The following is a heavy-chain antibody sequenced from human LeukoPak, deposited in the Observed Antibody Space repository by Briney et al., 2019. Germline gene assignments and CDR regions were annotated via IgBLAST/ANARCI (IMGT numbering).Heavy chain of an antibody. V-gene: IGHV3-7*03. D-gene: IGHD4-17*01. CDR2: IKQDGSEK. J-gene: IGHJ4*02. Sequence: GSLRLSCATSGFTFSSHWMSWVRQAPGKGLEWVANIKQDGSEKYYVDSVKGRFTISRDNAKNSLYLQMNSLRAEDTAVYFCARGQTTVTNWGQGTLVTVSS. CDR1: GFTFSSHW. CDR3: ARGQTTVTN.